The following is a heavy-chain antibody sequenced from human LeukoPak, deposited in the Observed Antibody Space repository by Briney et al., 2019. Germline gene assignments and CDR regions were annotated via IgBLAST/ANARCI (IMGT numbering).Heavy chain of an antibody. CDR1: GFTFSSYS. Sequence: RGSLRLSCAASGFTFSSYSMNWVRQAPGKGLEWVSSISSSSSYINYADSVKGRSTISRDNAKNSLYLQMNSLRAEDTAVYYCARGGFDYWGQGTLVTVSS. J-gene: IGHJ4*02. D-gene: IGHD1-26*01. V-gene: IGHV3-21*01. CDR3: ARGGFDY. CDR2: ISSSSSYI.